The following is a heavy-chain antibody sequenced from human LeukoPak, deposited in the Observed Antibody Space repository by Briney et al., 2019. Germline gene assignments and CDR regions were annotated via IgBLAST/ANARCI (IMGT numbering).Heavy chain of an antibody. D-gene: IGHD2-2*03. Sequence: GGPLRLSCAASGFTFSSYWMHWVRQAPGKGLEWVAFIRYDGSNKYYADSVKGRFTISRDNSKNTLYLQMNSLRAEDTAVYYCATTYYAGYCSSTSCLPAGYWGQGTLVTVSS. V-gene: IGHV3-30*02. CDR3: ATTYYAGYCSSTSCLPAGY. J-gene: IGHJ4*02. CDR2: IRYDGSNK. CDR1: GFTFSSYW.